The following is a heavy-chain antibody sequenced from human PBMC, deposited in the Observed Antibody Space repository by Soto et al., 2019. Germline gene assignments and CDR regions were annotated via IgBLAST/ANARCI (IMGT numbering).Heavy chain of an antibody. CDR3: ARARWYDAFNV. CDR1: GFSISSGNY. CDR2: VYHGGNT. V-gene: IGHV4-38-2*01. J-gene: IGHJ3*01. Sequence: PSETLSLTCAVSGFSISSGNYWGWIRKHPGKGLEWIGSVYHGGNTYYTPSLKSRVSISIDLSKNQFSLKLASVTAADTAAYYCARARWYDAFNVWGQGTVVTVSS. D-gene: IGHD2-15*01.